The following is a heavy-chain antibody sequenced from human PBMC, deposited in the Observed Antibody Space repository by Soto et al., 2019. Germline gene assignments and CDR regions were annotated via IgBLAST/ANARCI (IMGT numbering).Heavy chain of an antibody. CDR1: AFIFPGYG. CDR2: VRHDGSDI. V-gene: IGHV3-33*01. D-gene: IGHD1-26*01. Sequence: QVQLVESGGGVVQPGRSLRLSWAASAFIFPGYGMHGVRQSPGKGLGGVAVVRHDGSDIHYADSVKGRFIISRDNSKNTLYLQMNSLRAEDTAVYYCARDGVGGTAYFGYFDYWGQGTLVTVSS. CDR3: ARDGVGGTAYFGYFDY. J-gene: IGHJ4*02.